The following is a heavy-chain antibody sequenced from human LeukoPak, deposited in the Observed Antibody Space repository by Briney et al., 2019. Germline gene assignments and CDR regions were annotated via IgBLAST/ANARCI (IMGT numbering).Heavy chain of an antibody. CDR3: ARETLGYSYGYGKSWFDP. J-gene: IGHJ5*02. V-gene: IGHV4-34*01. Sequence: SETLSLTCAVYGGSFSGYYWSWIRQPPGKGLEWIGEINHSGSTNYNPSLKSRVTISVDTSKNQFSLKLSSVTAADTAVYYCARETLGYSYGYGKSWFDPWGQGTLVTVSS. D-gene: IGHD5-18*01. CDR2: INHSGST. CDR1: GGSFSGYY.